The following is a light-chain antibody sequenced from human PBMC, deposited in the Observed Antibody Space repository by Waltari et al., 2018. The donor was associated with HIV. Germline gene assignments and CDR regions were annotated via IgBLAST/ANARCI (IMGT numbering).Light chain of an antibody. CDR2: AAS. Sequence: EIVMTQSPGTLPLSSGERATLSCRASQSISNPYLDWYQQKPGQAPRLRIYAASSRATGIPGRFSGSGSGTDFTLTISRLEPEDFAVYYCQQYGSSPITFGQGTRLEIK. CDR3: QQYGSSPIT. CDR1: QSISNPY. J-gene: IGKJ5*01. V-gene: IGKV3-20*01.